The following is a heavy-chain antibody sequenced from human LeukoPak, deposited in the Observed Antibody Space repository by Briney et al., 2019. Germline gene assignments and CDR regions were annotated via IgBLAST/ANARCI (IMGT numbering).Heavy chain of an antibody. Sequence: GGSLRLSCVGSGFTFSNYAMMWVRQTQGKRLEWVSAIRGSGTSTFYVDSVKGRFTIFRDNFKNTVYLQMNNLRADDSAVYYCARDPNGDYIGAFDFQRWGLGTQVTVSS. CDR1: GFTFSNYA. V-gene: IGHV3-23*01. CDR3: ARDPNGDYIGAFDFQR. D-gene: IGHD4-17*01. J-gene: IGHJ1*01. CDR2: IRGSGTST.